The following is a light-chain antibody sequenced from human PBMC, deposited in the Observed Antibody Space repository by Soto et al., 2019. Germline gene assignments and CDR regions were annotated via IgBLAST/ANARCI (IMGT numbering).Light chain of an antibody. J-gene: IGKJ4*01. CDR3: EQRNVWSPLP. Sequence: EIVLTQSPATMSLSPWERATLSARASQSVSDYFAWYQQRPGQAPSLLIYDASNRATGIPGRFRGSGSWTDVTLDISSLEPEDFSVCDCEQRNVWSPLPFGGGPKV. CDR2: DAS. CDR1: QSVSDY. V-gene: IGKV3-11*01.